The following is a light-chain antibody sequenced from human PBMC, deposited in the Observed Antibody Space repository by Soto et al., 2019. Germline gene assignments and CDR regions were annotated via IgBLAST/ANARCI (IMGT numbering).Light chain of an antibody. J-gene: IGLJ2*01. CDR1: SSDVGDYNY. CDR2: DVS. CDR3: SSYRRGSTVV. V-gene: IGLV2-14*01. Sequence: QSVLTQPASVSGSPGQSITISCTGTSSDVGDYNYVSWYQQHPGKAPKLMIYDVSYRPSGVSNRFSGSKSGNTASLTISGLQAEDEADYYCSSYRRGSTVVFGGGTQLTVL.